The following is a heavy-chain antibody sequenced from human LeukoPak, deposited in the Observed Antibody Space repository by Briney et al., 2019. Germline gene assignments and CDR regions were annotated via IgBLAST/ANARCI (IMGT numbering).Heavy chain of an antibody. CDR2: ISSSGGRT. J-gene: IGHJ6*02. V-gene: IGHV3-23*01. CDR3: ARGEAYCSGGSCPYYYYYYGMDV. Sequence: GGSLRLSCAASGFTFNNYAMGWVRQAPGKGLEWVSTISSSGGRTYYADSVKGRFTISRDNSKNTLYLQMNSLRAEDTAVYYCARGEAYCSGGSCPYYYYYYGMDVWGQGTTVTVSS. D-gene: IGHD2-15*01. CDR1: GFTFNNYA.